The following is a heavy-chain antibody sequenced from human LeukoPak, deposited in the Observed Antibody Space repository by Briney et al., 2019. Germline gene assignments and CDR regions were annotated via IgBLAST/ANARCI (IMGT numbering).Heavy chain of an antibody. J-gene: IGHJ4*02. Sequence: GGSLRLSCAASGLTLRNAWMSWVRQAPGKGLGWVGRIKSKTDGGTTDYAAPVKGRFTISRDDSKNTLYLQMNSLKTEDTAVHYCTTGVDTARDYWGQGTLVTVSS. V-gene: IGHV3-15*01. CDR1: GLTLRNAW. CDR3: TTGVDTARDY. CDR2: IKSKTDGGTT. D-gene: IGHD5-18*01.